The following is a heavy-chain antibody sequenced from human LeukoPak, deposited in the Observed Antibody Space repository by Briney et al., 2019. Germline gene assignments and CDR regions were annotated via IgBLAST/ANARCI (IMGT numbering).Heavy chain of an antibody. CDR2: IYYSGST. J-gene: IGHJ4*02. Sequence: PSETLSLTCTVSGGSISSYYWSWIRQPPGKGLEWIGYIYYSGSTNYNPSLKSRVTISVDTSKNQFSLKLSSVTAADTAVYYCARGFGATCPIDYWGQGTLVTVSS. V-gene: IGHV4-59*01. CDR1: GGSISSYY. CDR3: ARGFGATCPIDY. D-gene: IGHD3-16*01.